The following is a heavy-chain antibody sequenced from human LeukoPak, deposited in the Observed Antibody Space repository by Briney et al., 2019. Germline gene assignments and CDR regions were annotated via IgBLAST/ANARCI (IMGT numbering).Heavy chain of an antibody. Sequence: GGSLRLSCAASGFIFDDYGMTWVRQAPGKGLEWVSGISWNSGSIGYADSVKGRFTISRDNAKNSLYLQMNSLRAEDTALYYCAKVGQQWLGKSAFDIWGQGTMVTVSS. CDR3: AKVGQQWLGKSAFDI. J-gene: IGHJ3*02. CDR1: GFIFDDYG. V-gene: IGHV3-9*01. D-gene: IGHD6-19*01. CDR2: ISWNSGSI.